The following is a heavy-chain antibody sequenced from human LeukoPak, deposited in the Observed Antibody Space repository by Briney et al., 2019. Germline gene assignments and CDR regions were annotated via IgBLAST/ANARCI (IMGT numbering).Heavy chain of an antibody. Sequence: GGSLRLSCAASGFTVSSNYMSWVRQAPGKGLEWVSVIYSGGSTYYADSVKGRFTIPRDNSKNTLYLQMNSLRAEDTAVYYCARDRIPTYYYGMDVWGQGTTVTVSS. CDR3: ARDRIPTYYYGMDV. V-gene: IGHV3-53*01. CDR1: GFTVSSNY. J-gene: IGHJ6*02. CDR2: IYSGGST.